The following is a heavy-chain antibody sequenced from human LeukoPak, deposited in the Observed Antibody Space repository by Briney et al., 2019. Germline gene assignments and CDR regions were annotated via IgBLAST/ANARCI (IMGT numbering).Heavy chain of an antibody. J-gene: IGHJ4*02. CDR2: ISNRHGTL. V-gene: IGHV3-48*01. D-gene: IGHD3-10*01. CDR1: GFLYSDYC. CDR3: ARDRDFFVSGRARNGRDFFDY. Sequence: GGSLSLFCAASGFLYSDYCMTWVRQAPGKALEWFSYISNRHGTLYYADSVKGRFTISRDNAKNSLYLQINSLRAEDTAMYYCARDRDFFVSGRARNGRDFFDYWGQGTLVAVSS.